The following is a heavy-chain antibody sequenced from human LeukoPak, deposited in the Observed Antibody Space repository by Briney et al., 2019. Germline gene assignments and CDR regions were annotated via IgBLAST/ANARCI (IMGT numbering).Heavy chain of an antibody. D-gene: IGHD3-10*01. V-gene: IGHV4-59*08. CDR3: ARLGITMVRGVIIMYYYYYMDV. CDR1: GGSISSYY. J-gene: IGHJ6*03. Sequence: PSETLSLTCTVPGGSISSYYWSWIRQPPGKGLEWIGYIYYSGSTNYNPSLKSRVTISVDTSKNQFSLKLSSVTAADTAVYYCARLGITMVRGVIIMYYYYYMDVWGKGTTVTVSS. CDR2: IYYSGST.